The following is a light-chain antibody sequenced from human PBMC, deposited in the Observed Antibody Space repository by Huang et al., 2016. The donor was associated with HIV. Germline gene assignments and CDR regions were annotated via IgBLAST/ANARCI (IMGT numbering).Light chain of an antibody. CDR1: QTVDMY. CDR2: AAS. Sequence: DIQMTQSPSSLSASIGDRVTMSCRASQTVDMYLNWYQQTPGRAPNLLIYAASNLQSDVPSRFSGTGSWTNFTLTISSLQPEDFVIYFCQQTYNVPRTFGQGTALEIK. V-gene: IGKV1-39*01. J-gene: IGKJ2*01. CDR3: QQTYNVPRT.